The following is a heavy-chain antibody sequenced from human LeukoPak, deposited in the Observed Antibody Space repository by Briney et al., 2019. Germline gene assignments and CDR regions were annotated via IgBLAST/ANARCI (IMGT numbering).Heavy chain of an antibody. CDR3: ARVNGHYDYVWGSYRYSL. CDR2: ISAYNGNT. V-gene: IGHV1-18*01. D-gene: IGHD3-16*02. Sequence: ASVKVSCKASGYTFTSYGISWVRQAPGQGLEWMGWISAYNGNTNYAQKLQGRVTMTTDTSTSTAYMELRSLGSDDTAVYYCARVNGHYDYVWGSYRYSLWGQGTLVTVSS. CDR1: GYTFTSYG. J-gene: IGHJ4*02.